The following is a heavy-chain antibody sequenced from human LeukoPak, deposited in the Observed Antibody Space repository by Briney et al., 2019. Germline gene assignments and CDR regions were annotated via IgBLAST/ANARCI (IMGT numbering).Heavy chain of an antibody. CDR2: IYYSGTT. Sequence: PSETLSLTCTVSGGSISSGTYYWGWIRQPPGRGLEWIGSIYYSGTTYFNPSLKSRVTISVDTSKNELSLKLTSVTAADTAVYYCARGGRDTSAFGRDTSALYNPLRFDYWGQGTLVIVSS. D-gene: IGHD1-1*01. CDR1: GGSISSGTYY. CDR3: ARGGRDTSAFGRDTSALYNPLRFDY. V-gene: IGHV4-39*01. J-gene: IGHJ4*02.